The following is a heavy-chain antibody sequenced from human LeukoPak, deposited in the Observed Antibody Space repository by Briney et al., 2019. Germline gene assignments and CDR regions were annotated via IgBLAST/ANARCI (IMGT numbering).Heavy chain of an antibody. CDR3: TTAPLGYCSGGSCYDY. D-gene: IGHD2-15*01. V-gene: IGHV3-15*01. CDR1: GFTSGKPW. CDR2: IKRKTDGGTT. J-gene: IGHJ4*02. Sequence: PGGSLDFSVQPPGFTSGKPWLTGSGRLPGRGWGWFGRIKRKTDGGTTDYAAPVKGRFTISRDDSKNTLYLQMNSLKTEDTAVYYCTTAPLGYCSGGSCYDYWGQGTLVTVSS.